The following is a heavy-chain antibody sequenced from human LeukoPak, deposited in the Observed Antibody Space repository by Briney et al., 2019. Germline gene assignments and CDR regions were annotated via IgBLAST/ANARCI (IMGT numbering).Heavy chain of an antibody. CDR1: GFAFSSHW. CDR3: ARGNDYWSDCIDY. Sequence: GGSLRLSCAASGFAFSSHWMHWVRQAPGKGLVWVSHVKNDGSSTNYADSVRGRFTISRDNAKNTLYLQMNSLRAEDTAVYYCARGNDYWSDCIDYWGQGTLVTVSS. J-gene: IGHJ4*02. D-gene: IGHD3-3*01. V-gene: IGHV3-74*01. CDR2: VKNDGSST.